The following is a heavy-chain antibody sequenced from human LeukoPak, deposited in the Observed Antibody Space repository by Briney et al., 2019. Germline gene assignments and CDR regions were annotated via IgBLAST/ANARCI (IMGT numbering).Heavy chain of an antibody. Sequence: GRSLRLSCAASGFTFSSYGMHWVRQAPGKGLEWVAVIWYGGSNKYYADSVKGRFTISRDNSKNTLYLQMNSLRAEDTAVYYCAKEHGSGAGAFDIWGQGTMVTVSS. CDR1: GFTFSSYG. CDR3: AKEHGSGAGAFDI. V-gene: IGHV3-30*18. D-gene: IGHD3-10*01. CDR2: IWYGGSNK. J-gene: IGHJ3*02.